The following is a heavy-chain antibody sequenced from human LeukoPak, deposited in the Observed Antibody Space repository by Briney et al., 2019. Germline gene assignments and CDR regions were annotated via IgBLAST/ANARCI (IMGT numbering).Heavy chain of an antibody. J-gene: IGHJ4*02. CDR3: ARGKRAAAYPYY. CDR2: INHSGST. D-gene: IGHD6-13*01. V-gene: IGHV4-34*01. Sequence: SETLSLTCALYGGSFSGYYWSWLRQPPGRGLEWIGEINHSGSTNYNPSLKSRVTISVDTSKNQFSLKLSSVTAADTAVYYCARGKRAAAYPYYWGQGTLVTVSS. CDR1: GGSFSGYY.